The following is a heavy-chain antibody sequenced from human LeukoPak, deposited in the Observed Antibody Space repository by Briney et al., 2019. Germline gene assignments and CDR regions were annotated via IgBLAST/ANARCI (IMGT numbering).Heavy chain of an antibody. V-gene: IGHV3-23*01. CDR1: GFTFSSYA. J-gene: IGHJ5*02. CDR3: AKGGAYNWNGGGWFDP. Sequence: AVSLTLSCAASGFTFSSYAMSWVRQAPGKGLEWVSTISGCGGSTYYADSVKGRFTICRDNSKNTMYLQMNSLRDEDTAVYYCAKGGAYNWNGGGWFDPWGQGTLVTVSS. D-gene: IGHD1-20*01. CDR2: ISGCGGST.